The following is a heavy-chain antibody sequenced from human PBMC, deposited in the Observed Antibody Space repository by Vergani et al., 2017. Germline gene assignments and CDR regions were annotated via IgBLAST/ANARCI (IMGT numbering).Heavy chain of an antibody. Sequence: VQLVESGGGLVQPGGSLRLSCAASGFTFSSYWMSWVRQAPGKGLEWVAVISYDGSNKYYADSVKGRFTIARDNSKNTLYLQMNSLRAEDTAVYYCAKGALEYSYGYCDYWGQGTLVTVSS. CDR3: AKGALEYSYGYCDY. J-gene: IGHJ4*02. CDR1: GFTFSSYW. V-gene: IGHV3-30*18. CDR2: ISYDGSNK. D-gene: IGHD5-18*01.